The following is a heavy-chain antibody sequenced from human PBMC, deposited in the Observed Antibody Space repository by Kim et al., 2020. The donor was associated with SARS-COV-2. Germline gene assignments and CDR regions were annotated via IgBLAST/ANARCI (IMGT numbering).Heavy chain of an antibody. J-gene: IGHJ4*02. CDR3: AKGSAGTKEN. Sequence: KYYVDSVKGRFTITRDNDKNSLYLQMNSLGAEDTAVYYCAKGSAGTKENWGQGTLVTVSS. CDR2: K. V-gene: IGHV3-7*01. D-gene: IGHD1-7*01.